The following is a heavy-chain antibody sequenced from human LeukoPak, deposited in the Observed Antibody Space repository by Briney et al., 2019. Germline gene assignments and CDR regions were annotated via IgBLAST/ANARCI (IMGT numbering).Heavy chain of an antibody. CDR1: GFAFSSYA. D-gene: IGHD2/OR15-2a*01. V-gene: IGHV3-21*01. Sequence: PGGSLRLSCAASGFAFSSYAMNWVRQAPGKGLEWVSSVSGSGSYLFYADSVKGRFTISRDNARNSLYLQMNSLRAEDTAVYYCAREFYERKDLDNWGQGTLVTVSS. J-gene: IGHJ4*02. CDR2: VSGSGSYL. CDR3: AREFYERKDLDN.